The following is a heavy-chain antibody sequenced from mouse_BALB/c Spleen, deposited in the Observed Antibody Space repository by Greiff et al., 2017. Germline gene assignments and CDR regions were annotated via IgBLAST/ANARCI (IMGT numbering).Heavy chain of an antibody. CDR3: ARHLPFDY. D-gene: IGHD2-1*01. Sequence: EVKLQESGGGLVQPGGSLKLSCAASGFTFSSYTMSWVRQTPEKRLEWVAYISNGGGSTYYPDTVKGRFTISRDNAKNTLYLQMSSLKSEDTAMYYCARHLPFDYWGQGTTLTVSS. CDR2: ISNGGGST. J-gene: IGHJ2*01. V-gene: IGHV5-12-2*01. CDR1: GFTFSSYT.